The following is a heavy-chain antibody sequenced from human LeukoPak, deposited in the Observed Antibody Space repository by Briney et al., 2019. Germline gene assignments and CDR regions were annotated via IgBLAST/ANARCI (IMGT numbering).Heavy chain of an antibody. D-gene: IGHD6-13*01. CDR2: ISSSSSYI. V-gene: IGHV3-21*01. CDR3: ATEPQDSSSWFPFDY. J-gene: IGHJ4*02. CDR1: GFTFSSYS. Sequence: PGGSLRLSCAASGFTFSSYSMNWVRQAPGKGLEWVSSISSSSSYIYYADSVKGRFTISRDNAKNSLYLQMNSLRAEDTAVYCCATEPQDSSSWFPFDYWGQGTLVTVSS.